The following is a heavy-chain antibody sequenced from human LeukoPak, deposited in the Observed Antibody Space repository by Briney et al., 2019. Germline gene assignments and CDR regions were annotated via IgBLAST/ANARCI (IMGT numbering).Heavy chain of an antibody. CDR3: ARGPRA. CDR1: GGSISNYY. J-gene: IGHJ5*02. Sequence: SETLSLTCTVSGGSISNYYWSWIRQPPGKGLEWIGYIYHSGSTYYNPSLKSRVTISVDRSKNQFSLKLSSVTAADTAVYYCARGPRAWGQGTLVTVSS. D-gene: IGHD3-10*01. CDR2: IYHSGST. V-gene: IGHV4-59*12.